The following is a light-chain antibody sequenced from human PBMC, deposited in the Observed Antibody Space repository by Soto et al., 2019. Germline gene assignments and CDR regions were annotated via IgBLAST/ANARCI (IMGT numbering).Light chain of an antibody. CDR1: QSVSSY. Sequence: EIVLTQSTATLYLSPGESATLACRASQSVSSYLAWYQHKPGQAPRLLISDASNRATGIPSRFSGSGSGTDFTLTISSLEPEDFEVYYCQQRSNWPPMYAFGQGTKLEIK. V-gene: IGKV3-11*01. CDR2: DAS. CDR3: QQRSNWPPMYA. J-gene: IGKJ2*01.